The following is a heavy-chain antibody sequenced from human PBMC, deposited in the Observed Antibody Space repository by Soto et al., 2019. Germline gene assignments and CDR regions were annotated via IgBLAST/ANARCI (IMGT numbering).Heavy chain of an antibody. CDR2: IIPVFGTT. CDR3: ARDGGFGELKY. CDR1: GDTFSGYP. D-gene: IGHD3-10*01. J-gene: IGHJ4*02. V-gene: IGHV1-69*18. Sequence: QVQLVQSGAELKKPGSSVKVSCKASGDTFSGYPINWVRQAPGEGLEWMGRIIPVFGTTNDAQRFGGRVTFTPDESTNTAYMELRGLLSEDTAVYYCARDGGFGELKYWGPGTLVTVSS.